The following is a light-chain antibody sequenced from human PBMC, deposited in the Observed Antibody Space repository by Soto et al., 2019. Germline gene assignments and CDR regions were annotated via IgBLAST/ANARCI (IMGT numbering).Light chain of an antibody. V-gene: IGKV1-27*01. CDR1: QVIINY. Sequence: DIQMTQSPSSLSASVGDRVTITYRATQVIINYLAWYQQKPGKVPKLLIYAASTLQSGVPSRFSGSGSGTDFTLTISNLQPEDVATYYCQRYISAPFTFGPGTNVDIK. CDR3: QRYISAPFT. J-gene: IGKJ3*01. CDR2: AAS.